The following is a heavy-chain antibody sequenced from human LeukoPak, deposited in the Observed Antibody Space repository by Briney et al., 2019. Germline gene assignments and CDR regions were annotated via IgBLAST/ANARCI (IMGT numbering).Heavy chain of an antibody. D-gene: IGHD1-26*01. CDR2: INAGNGNT. V-gene: IGHV1-3*01. J-gene: IGHJ4*02. Sequence: GASVKVSCKASGYTFTSYTIHWVRQAPGQRLEWMGWINAGNGNTKYSQEFQDRVTITRDTSASTAYMELRSLRSDDTAVYYCASVGPGELLNYWGQGTLVTVSS. CDR3: ASVGPGELLNY. CDR1: GYTFTSYT.